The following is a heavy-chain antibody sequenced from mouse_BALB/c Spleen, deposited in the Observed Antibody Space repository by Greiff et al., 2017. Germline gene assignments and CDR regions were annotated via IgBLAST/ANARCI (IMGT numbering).Heavy chain of an antibody. CDR1: GFTFSSYG. CDR3: ARDNYGTVYFDY. Sequence: VQLKESGGGLVQPGGSLKLSCAASGFTFSSYGMSWVRQTPDKRLELVATINSNGGSTYYPDSVKGRFTISRDNAKNTLYLQMSSLKSEDTAMYYCARDNYGTVYFDYWGQGTTLTVSS. V-gene: IGHV5-6-3*01. CDR2: INSNGGST. D-gene: IGHD1-1*01. J-gene: IGHJ2*01.